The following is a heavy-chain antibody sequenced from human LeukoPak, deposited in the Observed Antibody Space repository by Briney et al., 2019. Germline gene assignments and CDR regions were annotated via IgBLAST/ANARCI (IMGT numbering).Heavy chain of an antibody. CDR2: IHDSGST. J-gene: IGHJ5*01. D-gene: IGHD2-15*01. CDR3: ARHPSLTYCSGGTCWFDS. CDR1: GGSISSRSYY. V-gene: IGHV4-39*01. Sequence: SETLSLTCTVSGGSISSRSYYWGWIRQPPGKGLEWIGSIHDSGSTWHNPSLKSRVTISADTSKNQFSLKLSSVTAADTAVYYCARHPSLTYCSGGTCWFDSWGQGTLVTVSS.